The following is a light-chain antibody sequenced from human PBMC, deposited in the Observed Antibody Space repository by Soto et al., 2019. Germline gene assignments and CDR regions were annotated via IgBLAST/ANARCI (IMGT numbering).Light chain of an antibody. Sequence: EIVLTQSPASLSLSPGERATLSCRANQSVSNFLVWYQQKPDQAPRLLIYDASNRATGIPARFSGSGSGTDFTLTISSLEPEDFAIYDCQQRSDWPRTSGRGTKLEIK. CDR3: QQRSDWPRT. J-gene: IGKJ2*02. CDR1: QSVSNF. V-gene: IGKV3-11*01. CDR2: DAS.